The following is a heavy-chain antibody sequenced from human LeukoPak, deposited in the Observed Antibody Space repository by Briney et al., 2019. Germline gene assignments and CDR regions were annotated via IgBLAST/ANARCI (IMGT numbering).Heavy chain of an antibody. V-gene: IGHV3-74*01. CDR1: GFAFSSYW. Sequence: GGSLRLSCAASGFAFSSYWMHWVRQAPGKGLVCVSRITSDGSSTSYADSVRGRFTISRDNAKNTVYLQMNSLRAEDTAVYYCARDLTGAVFDFWGQGTLVTVSS. CDR2: ITSDGSST. D-gene: IGHD7-27*01. J-gene: IGHJ4*02. CDR3: ARDLTGAVFDF.